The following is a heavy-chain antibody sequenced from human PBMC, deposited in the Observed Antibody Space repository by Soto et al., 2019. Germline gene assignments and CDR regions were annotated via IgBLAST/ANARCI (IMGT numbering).Heavy chain of an antibody. Sequence: QVQLVQSRAEVKKPGASVKVSCKASGYTFTTYGISWVRQAPGQGLEWMGWISAYSGSTKFAQKLQGRVTMTTDTSTTTAYMELRSLTSDDTAVYYCARDFTKSSSCPYYFDYWGQGTLVTVSS. CDR3: ARDFTKSSSCPYYFDY. D-gene: IGHD6-13*01. J-gene: IGHJ4*02. V-gene: IGHV1-18*01. CDR1: GYTFTTYG. CDR2: ISAYSGST.